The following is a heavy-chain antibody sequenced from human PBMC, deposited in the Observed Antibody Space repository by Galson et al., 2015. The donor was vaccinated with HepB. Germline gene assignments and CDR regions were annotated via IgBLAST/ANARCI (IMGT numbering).Heavy chain of an antibody. CDR1: GGSISSGGYS. CDR2: IYHRGST. D-gene: IGHD3-22*01. J-gene: IGHJ4*02. CDR3: ARLSYYYGSSGYSIESGRYYFDH. V-gene: IGHV4-30-2*01. Sequence: TLSLTCAVSGGSISSGGYSWSWIRQPPGKGLEWIGYIYHRGSTYYNPSLKSRVTISVDRSKNQFSLKLSSVTAADTAVYYCARLSYYYGSSGYSIESGRYYFDHWGQGSQVTVSS.